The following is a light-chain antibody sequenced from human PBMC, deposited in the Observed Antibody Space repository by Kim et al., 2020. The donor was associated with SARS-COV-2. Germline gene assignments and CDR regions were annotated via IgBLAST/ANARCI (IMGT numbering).Light chain of an antibody. CDR3: QQYGTSPRT. V-gene: IGKV3-20*01. CDR1: QIISSDY. J-gene: IGKJ1*01. CDR2: GSS. Sequence: SPGERATRSCRASQIISSDYVAWYQQRSGRAPRLLPFGSSTRAPDIPDRFSGSVSGRDFTLTITRLEPEDSAVYYCQQYGTSPRTFGEGTKVDIK.